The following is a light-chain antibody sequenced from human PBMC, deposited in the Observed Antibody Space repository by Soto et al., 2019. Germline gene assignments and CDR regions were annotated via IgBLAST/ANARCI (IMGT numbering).Light chain of an antibody. V-gene: IGKV3-20*01. Sequence: EIVLTQSPGTLSLSPGERATLSCRANQIVSSSYLAVSQQKPGQAPRLLFYGASHRAAGIPDCFGGSGSETDFTTTNSRMEPEDCALYYYQHTGISLTYTFGQGTKLEIK. CDR2: GAS. J-gene: IGKJ2*01. CDR1: QIVSSSY. CDR3: QHTGISLTYT.